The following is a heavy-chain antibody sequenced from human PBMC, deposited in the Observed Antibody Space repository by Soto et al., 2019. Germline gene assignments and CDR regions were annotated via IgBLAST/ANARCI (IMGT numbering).Heavy chain of an antibody. J-gene: IGHJ6*02. CDR2: IYSGGST. CDR3: ARERQTSLYYGMDV. Sequence: PGGSLRLSCAASGFTVSSNYMSWVRQAPGKGLEWVSVIYSGGSTYYADSVKGRFTISRDNSKNTLYLQMNSLRAEDTAVYYCARERQTSLYYGMDVWGQGTTVTVSS. V-gene: IGHV3-53*01. CDR1: GFTVSSNY.